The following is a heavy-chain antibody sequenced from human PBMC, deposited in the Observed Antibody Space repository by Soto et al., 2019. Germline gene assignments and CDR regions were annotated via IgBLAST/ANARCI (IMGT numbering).Heavy chain of an antibody. CDR1: GFTFSSYA. CDR2: ISGSGGST. V-gene: IGHV3-23*01. D-gene: IGHD2-15*01. Sequence: GGSLRLSCAASGFTFSSYAMSWVRQAPGKGLEWVSAISGSGGSTYYADSVKGRFTISRDNSKNTLYLQMNSLRAEDTAVYYCAKSYSFYYYYYMDVWGKGTTVTVSS. CDR3: AKSYSFYYYYYMDV. J-gene: IGHJ6*03.